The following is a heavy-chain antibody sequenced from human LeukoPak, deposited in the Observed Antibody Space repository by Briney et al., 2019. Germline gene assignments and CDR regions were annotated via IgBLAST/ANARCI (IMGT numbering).Heavy chain of an antibody. D-gene: IGHD5-18*01. V-gene: IGHV4-59*08. CDR1: GGSISSYY. CDR2: IYYSGST. CDR3: ASLRTAMVRGYYYYMDV. Sequence: PSETLSLTYTVSGGSISSYYWSWIRQPPGKGLEWIGYIYYSGSTNYNPSLKSRVTISVDTSKNQFSLKLSSVTAADTAVYYCASLRTAMVRGYYYYMDVWGKGTTVTVSS. J-gene: IGHJ6*03.